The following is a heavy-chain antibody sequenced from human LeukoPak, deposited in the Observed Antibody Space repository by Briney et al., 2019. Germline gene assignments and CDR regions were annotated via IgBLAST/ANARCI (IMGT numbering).Heavy chain of an antibody. Sequence: SETLSLTCTVSGGSISSSSYYWGWIRQPPGTGLEWIGSIYYSGSTYYNPSLKSRVTISVDTSKNQFSLKLSSVTAADTAVYYCARHPDSKDAFDIWGQGTMVTVSS. D-gene: IGHD3-22*01. CDR1: GGSISSSSYY. V-gene: IGHV4-39*01. CDR3: ARHPDSKDAFDI. J-gene: IGHJ3*02. CDR2: IYYSGST.